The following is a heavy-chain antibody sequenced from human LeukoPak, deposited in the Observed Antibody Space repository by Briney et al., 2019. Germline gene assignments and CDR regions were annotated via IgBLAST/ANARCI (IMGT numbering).Heavy chain of an antibody. D-gene: IGHD3-22*01. CDR2: INPSGGST. Sequence: GASAKVSCKASGYTFTSYYMHWVRQTPGQGLEWMGIINPSGGSTSYAQKFQGRVTMTRDTSTSTVYMELSSLRSEDTAVYYCARGAYYDSSGYSDFDYWGQGTLVTVSS. CDR1: GYTFTSYY. V-gene: IGHV1-46*01. J-gene: IGHJ4*02. CDR3: ARGAYYDSSGYSDFDY.